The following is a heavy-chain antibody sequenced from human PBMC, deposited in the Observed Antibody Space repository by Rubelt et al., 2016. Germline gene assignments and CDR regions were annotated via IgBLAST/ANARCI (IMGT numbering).Heavy chain of an antibody. V-gene: IGHV3-21*01. J-gene: IGHJ6*02. CDR3: VRDRIAGDSNGMGV. D-gene: IGHD1-26*01. CDR2: IGSSGSFI. Sequence: GEAGGGVVQPGGSLRLSCAASGFTFNTYWMHWVRQAPGRGLEWVSSIGSSGSFIYYADSLKGRFTISRDNAKNSLFLQMNSLTAEDTAVYHCVRDRIAGDSNGMGVWGQGTTVTVSS. CDR1: GFTFNTYW.